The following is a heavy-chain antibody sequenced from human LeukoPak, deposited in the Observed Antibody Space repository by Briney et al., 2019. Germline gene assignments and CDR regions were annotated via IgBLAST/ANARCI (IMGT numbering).Heavy chain of an antibody. Sequence: SETLSLTCAVYGGSFSGYYWSWIRQPPGKGLEWIGEINHSGSTNYNPSLKSRVTISVDTSKNQFSLKLRSVTAADTAVYYCARSPRAAAGRGYFQHWGQGTLVTVSS. V-gene: IGHV4-34*01. CDR2: INHSGST. CDR3: ARSPRAAAGRGYFQH. CDR1: GGSFSGYY. D-gene: IGHD6-13*01. J-gene: IGHJ1*01.